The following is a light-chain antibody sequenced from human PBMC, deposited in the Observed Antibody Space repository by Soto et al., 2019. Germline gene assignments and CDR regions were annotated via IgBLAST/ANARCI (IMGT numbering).Light chain of an antibody. CDR1: QSVTGSY. V-gene: IGKV3-20*01. CDR2: AAS. Sequence: STGTLSLSPGERATLSCRAIQSVTGSYLAWYQQKPGQAPRLLTYAASTRATGIPDRFSGSGSGTDFTLTISRLVPEDVAVYYCRQYYGSLPWRFGQGTKV. CDR3: RQYYGSLPWR. J-gene: IGKJ1*01.